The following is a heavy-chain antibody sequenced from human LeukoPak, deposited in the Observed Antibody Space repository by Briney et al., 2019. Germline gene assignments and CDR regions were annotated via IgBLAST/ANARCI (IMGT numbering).Heavy chain of an antibody. V-gene: IGHV3-30*04. D-gene: IGHD1-26*01. CDR2: ISYDGSNK. J-gene: IGHJ4*02. CDR3: AKDLEWELLPLH. Sequence: GGSLRLSCAASGFTFSSYAMHWVRQAPGKGLEWVAVISYDGSNKYYADSVKGRFTISRDNSKNTLYLQMNSLRAEDTALYYCAKDLEWELLPLHWGQGTLVTVSS. CDR1: GFTFSSYA.